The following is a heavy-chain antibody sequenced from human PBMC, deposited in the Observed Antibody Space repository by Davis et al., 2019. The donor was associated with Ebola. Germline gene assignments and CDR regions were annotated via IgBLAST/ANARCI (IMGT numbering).Heavy chain of an antibody. CDR2: ISSSGGNS. V-gene: IGHV3-23*01. CDR1: GVTFRNYV. Sequence: GGSLRLSCAVSGVTFRNYVMSWVRQAPGKGLEWVSSISSSGGNSFYMDSVKGRFYIDRDNSKNTVHLQMDSLRAEDTAIYYCAKDSTGYGVTGMDLWGQGTTVTVSS. J-gene: IGHJ6*02. D-gene: IGHD3-9*01. CDR3: AKDSTGYGVTGMDL.